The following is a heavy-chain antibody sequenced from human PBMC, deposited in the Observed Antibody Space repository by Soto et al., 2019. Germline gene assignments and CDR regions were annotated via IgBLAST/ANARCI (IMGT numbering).Heavy chain of an antibody. D-gene: IGHD6-13*01. J-gene: IGHJ4*02. Sequence: SETLSLTCTVSGGSVSSGSYYWSWIRQPPGKGLEWIGYIYYSGSTNYNPSLKSRVTISVDTSKNQFSLKLSSVTAADTAVYYCARERQQLASDFDYWGQGTLVTVSS. CDR1: GGSVSSGSYY. V-gene: IGHV4-61*01. CDR2: IYYSGST. CDR3: ARERQQLASDFDY.